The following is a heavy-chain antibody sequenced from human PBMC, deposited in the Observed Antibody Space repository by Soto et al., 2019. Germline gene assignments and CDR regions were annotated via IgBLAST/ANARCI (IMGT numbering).Heavy chain of an antibody. J-gene: IGHJ3*02. V-gene: IGHV1-18*01. Sequence: AAVKVSCKASGYTFTSYGISWVRQAPGQGLEWMGWISAYNGNTNYAQKLQGRVTMTTDTSTSTAYMELRSLRSDDTAVYYCARSYSSGWDGAFDIWGQGTMVTVSS. D-gene: IGHD6-19*01. CDR2: ISAYNGNT. CDR1: GYTFTSYG. CDR3: ARSYSSGWDGAFDI.